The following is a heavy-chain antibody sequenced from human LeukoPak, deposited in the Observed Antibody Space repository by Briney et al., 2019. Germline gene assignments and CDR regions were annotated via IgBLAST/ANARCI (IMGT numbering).Heavy chain of an antibody. CDR1: GDSVSSDSAA. J-gene: IGHJ4*02. D-gene: IGHD1-26*01. CDR3: ARWGPIVGATTVDY. V-gene: IGHV6-1*01. Sequence: SQTLSLTCAISGDSVSSDSAAWNWVRQSPSRGLEWLGRTYYRSKWYYEFAASVKSRIVINPDTSKNQFSLNLSSVTAADAAVYYCARWGPIVGATTVDYWGQGTLVTVSS. CDR2: TYYRSKWYY.